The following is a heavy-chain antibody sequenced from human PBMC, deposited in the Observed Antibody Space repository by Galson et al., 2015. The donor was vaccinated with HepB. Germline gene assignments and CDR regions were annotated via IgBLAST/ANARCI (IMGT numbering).Heavy chain of an antibody. CDR1: GFTFSSYS. Sequence: SLRLSCAASGFTFSSYSMNWVRQAPGKGLEWVSSISSSSSYRYSADSVKGRFTISRDNAKNSLYLQMNSLRAEDTAVYYCARVFNRDYDILTCSTNNWFDPWGQGTLVTVSS. V-gene: IGHV3-21*01. J-gene: IGHJ5*02. CDR3: ARVFNRDYDILTCSTNNWFDP. CDR2: ISSSSSYR. D-gene: IGHD3-9*01.